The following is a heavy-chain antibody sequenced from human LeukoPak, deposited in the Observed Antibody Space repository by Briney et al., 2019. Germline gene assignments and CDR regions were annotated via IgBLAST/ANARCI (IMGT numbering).Heavy chain of an antibody. CDR3: AKDPTYYYGSGAKNWFDP. Sequence: GGSLRLSCAASGFTFSSYGMHWVRQTPGKGLEWVAFIRYDGSNKYYADSVKGRFTISRDNSKNTLYLQMNSLRAEDTAVYYCAKDPTYYYGSGAKNWFDPWGQGTLVTVSS. CDR1: GFTFSSYG. CDR2: IRYDGSNK. J-gene: IGHJ5*02. D-gene: IGHD3-10*01. V-gene: IGHV3-30*02.